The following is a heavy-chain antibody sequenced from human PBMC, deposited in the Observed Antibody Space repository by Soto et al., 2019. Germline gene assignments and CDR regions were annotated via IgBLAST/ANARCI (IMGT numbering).Heavy chain of an antibody. CDR2: ISGSGGST. V-gene: IGHV3-23*01. CDR1: GFTFSSYA. CDR3: AKDLLIAVAGDRYFQH. Sequence: GGSLRLSCAASGFTFSSYAMSWVRQAPGKGLEWVSAISGSGGSTYYADSVKGRFTISRDNSKNTLYLQMNSLRAEDTAVYYCAKDLLIAVAGDRYFQHWGQGTLVTVSS. D-gene: IGHD6-19*01. J-gene: IGHJ1*01.